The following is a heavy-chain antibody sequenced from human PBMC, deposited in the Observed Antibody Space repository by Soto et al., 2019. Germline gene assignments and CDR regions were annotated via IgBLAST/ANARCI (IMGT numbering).Heavy chain of an antibody. Sequence: HGESLKISCKGSGYSFAGYWITWVRQKPGKGLEWMGRIDPSDSQTYYSPSFRGHVTISVTKSITTVFLQWSSLRASDTAMYYCARRIYDSDTGPNFQYYFDSWGRGTPVTVSS. J-gene: IGHJ4*02. CDR3: ARRIYDSDTGPNFQYYFDS. CDR2: IDPSDSQT. CDR1: GYSFAGYW. D-gene: IGHD3-22*01. V-gene: IGHV5-10-1*01.